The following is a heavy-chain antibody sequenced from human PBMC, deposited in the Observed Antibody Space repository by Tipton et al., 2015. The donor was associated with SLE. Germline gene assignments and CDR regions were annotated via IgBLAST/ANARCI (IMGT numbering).Heavy chain of an antibody. V-gene: IGHV4-30-2*01. CDR2: IYHTGTT. Sequence: TLSLTCAVSGDSVGSGDYSWSWIRQPLGKALEWIGYIYHTGTTYYNPSLKSRVTMSIDKSNNQFSLKLSSVTVADTAVYYCARQFAGWSYNWLDPWGQGTLVTVSS. CDR3: ARQFAGWSYNWLDP. D-gene: IGHD6-19*01. CDR1: GDSVGSGDYS. J-gene: IGHJ5*02.